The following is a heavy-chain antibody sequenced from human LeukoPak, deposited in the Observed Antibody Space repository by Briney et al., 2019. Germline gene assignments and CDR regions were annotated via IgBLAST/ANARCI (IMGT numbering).Heavy chain of an antibody. CDR1: GGSISSGGYY. CDR3: AGAPSGSLRYFDWSQNHY. D-gene: IGHD3-9*01. Sequence: SETLSLTCTVSGGSISSGGYYWSWIRQPPGKGLEWIGYIHKSGSTYYNPSLESRITISIDTSKNQFSLKVSSVTVADTAVYFCAGAPSGSLRYFDWSQNHYWGQGALVTVPS. CDR2: IHKSGST. J-gene: IGHJ4*02. V-gene: IGHV4-30-4*08.